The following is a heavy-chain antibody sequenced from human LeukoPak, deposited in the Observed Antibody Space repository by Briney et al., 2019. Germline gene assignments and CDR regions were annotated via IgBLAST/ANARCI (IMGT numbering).Heavy chain of an antibody. J-gene: IGHJ4*02. V-gene: IGHV3-64D*09. CDR3: VREGAAGDS. Sequence: PGGSLRLSCSASGFTFSSYAMHWARQAPGKGLEYVSGISSNGGRTYYADSLKGRFTISRDNSKNTLFLQMSSLIPEDTAVFYCVREGAAGDSWGQGTLVTVSS. CDR1: GFTFSSYA. D-gene: IGHD1-14*01. CDR2: ISSNGGRT.